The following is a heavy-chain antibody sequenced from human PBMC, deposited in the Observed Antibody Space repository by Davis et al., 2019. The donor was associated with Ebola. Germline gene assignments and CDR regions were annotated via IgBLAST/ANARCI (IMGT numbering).Heavy chain of an antibody. CDR3: AKDTSNVWFDV. CDR2: LGTSADT. Sequence: GESLKISCAASGFTFSSYAMSWVRQAPGKGLEWVSPLGTSADTYYADSVKGRFTISRDNSKNTLYLQMNGLRVEDTAIYYCAKDTSNVWFDVWGPGTMVTVSS. V-gene: IGHV3-23*01. J-gene: IGHJ3*01. D-gene: IGHD6-19*01. CDR1: GFTFSSYA.